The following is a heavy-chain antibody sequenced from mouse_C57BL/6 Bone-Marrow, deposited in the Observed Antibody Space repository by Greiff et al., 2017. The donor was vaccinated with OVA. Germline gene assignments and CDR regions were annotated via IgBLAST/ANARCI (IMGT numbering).Heavy chain of an antibody. V-gene: IGHV14-3*01. CDR2: IDPANGNT. D-gene: IGHD3-2*02. Sequence: EVQRVESVAELVRPGASVKLSCTASGFNIKNTYMHWVKQRPEQGLEWIGRIDPANGNTKYAPKFQGKATITADTSSNTAYLQLSSLTSEDTAIYYCARGGSGPSYYFDYWGQGTTLTVSS. CDR3: ARGGSGPSYYFDY. CDR1: GFNIKNTY. J-gene: IGHJ2*01.